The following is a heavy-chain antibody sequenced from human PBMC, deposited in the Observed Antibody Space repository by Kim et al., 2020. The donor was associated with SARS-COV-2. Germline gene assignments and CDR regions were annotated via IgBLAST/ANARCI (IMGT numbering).Heavy chain of an antibody. CDR3: TRDTEYDYSDF. CDR1: GFKFADYN. CDR2: IRPTAYGATT. J-gene: IGHJ4*02. V-gene: IGHV3-49*03. Sequence: GGSLRLSCVGGGFKFADYNLGWFRQTPGKGLEWVGLIRPTAYGATTEYAASVKGRFVISRDDSKTVGYLQMTDLRSEDTGLYYCTRDTEYDYSDFWGQG.